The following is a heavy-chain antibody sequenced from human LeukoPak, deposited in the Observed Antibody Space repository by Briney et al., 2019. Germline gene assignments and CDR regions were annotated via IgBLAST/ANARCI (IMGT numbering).Heavy chain of an antibody. J-gene: IGHJ4*02. D-gene: IGHD3-16*01. V-gene: IGHV3-64D*06. Sequence: GGSLRLSCAASGFTFSRYAMLWVRQAPGKGLEYVSAISTSGGSTYYADSVKGRFTISRDNSKNTLYLQMSSLRDEDTAVYYCVGGFYWGQGTLVTVSS. CDR2: ISTSGGST. CDR1: GFTFSRYA. CDR3: VGGFY.